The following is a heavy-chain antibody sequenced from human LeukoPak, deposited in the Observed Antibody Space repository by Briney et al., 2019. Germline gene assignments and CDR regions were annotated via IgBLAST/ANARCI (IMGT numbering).Heavy chain of an antibody. D-gene: IGHD2-2*01. Sequence: PSETLSLTCTVSSGSISGYYWSWIRQPPGKGLEWIGYIHYSGSTNYNPSLKSRVTISVDPSNNQFSLKLRSVTAADTAVYYCARYYCSSTTCYYFDYWGQGTLVTVSS. CDR2: IHYSGST. J-gene: IGHJ4*02. CDR1: SGSISGYY. V-gene: IGHV4-59*01. CDR3: ARYYCSSTTCYYFDY.